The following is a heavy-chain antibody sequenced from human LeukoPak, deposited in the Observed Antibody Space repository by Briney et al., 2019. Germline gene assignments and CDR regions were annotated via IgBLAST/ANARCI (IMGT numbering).Heavy chain of an antibody. CDR3: VRRDERSGSYWGNAFDI. J-gene: IGHJ3*02. D-gene: IGHD1-26*01. CDR2: IRTKANSYAT. CDR1: GFTFSGSA. V-gene: IGHV3-73*01. Sequence: GGSLKLSCAAFGFTFSGSAIHWVRQVSGKGLEGGGLIRTKANSYATADGASVKGRFTISRDDSKNTAYLQMNSLKFDDTAVYYCVRRDERSGSYWGNAFDIWGQGTMVSVSS.